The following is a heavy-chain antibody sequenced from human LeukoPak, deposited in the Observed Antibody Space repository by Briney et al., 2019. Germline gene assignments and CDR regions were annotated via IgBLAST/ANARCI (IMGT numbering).Heavy chain of an antibody. Sequence: GGSLRLSCAASAFTFTTYAMTWVRQAPGKGLEWVSTISNSGGYTYYADSVKGRFTISRDNSQNTLYLQMNSLRADDTAVYHCATQGKHMSVAYFDCWGQGTLVTVSS. CDR1: AFTFTTYA. D-gene: IGHD6-19*01. V-gene: IGHV3-23*01. CDR2: ISNSGGYT. CDR3: ATQGKHMSVAYFDC. J-gene: IGHJ4*02.